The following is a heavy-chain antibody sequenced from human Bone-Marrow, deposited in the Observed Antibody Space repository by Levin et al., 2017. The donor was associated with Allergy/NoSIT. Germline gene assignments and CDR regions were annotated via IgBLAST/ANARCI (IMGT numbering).Heavy chain of an antibody. CDR2: INPNSGGT. J-gene: IGHJ3*02. V-gene: IGHV1-2*02. CDR1: GYTFTGYY. D-gene: IGHD3-22*01. Sequence: VASVKVSCKASGYTFTGYYMHWVRQAPGQGLEWMGWINPNSGGTNYAQKFQGRVTMTRDTSISTAYMELSRLRSDDTAVYYCARIGYDSSGYYYVLGAFDIWGQGTMVTVSS. CDR3: ARIGYDSSGYYYVLGAFDI.